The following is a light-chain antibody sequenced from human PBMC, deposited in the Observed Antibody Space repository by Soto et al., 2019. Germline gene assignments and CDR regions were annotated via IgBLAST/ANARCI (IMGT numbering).Light chain of an antibody. CDR2: DVT. CDR1: SSDVGGYDY. CDR3: SSYTSSTSNV. Sequence: QSVLTQPASVSGSPGQSITISCTGTSSDVGGYDYVSWYQQHLGKAPKLMIYDVTNRPSGVSNRFSGSKSGNTASLTISGLQAEDEASYYCSSYTSSTSNVFGTGTKGTV. J-gene: IGLJ1*01. V-gene: IGLV2-14*01.